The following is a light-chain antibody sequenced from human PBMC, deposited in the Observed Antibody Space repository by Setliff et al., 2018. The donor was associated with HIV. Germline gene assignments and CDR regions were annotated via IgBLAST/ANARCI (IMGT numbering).Light chain of an antibody. CDR3: QQYNNWPYT. V-gene: IGKV3-15*01. CDR1: QSVNNK. Sequence: EIVMTQSPATLSVSPGERATLSCRTSQSVNNKLAWYQQKPGQAPRFLIYGASTRATGIPARFSGSGSGTEFTLTISSLQSEDFAVYYCQQYNNWPYTFGQGTKMDIK. J-gene: IGKJ2*01. CDR2: GAS.